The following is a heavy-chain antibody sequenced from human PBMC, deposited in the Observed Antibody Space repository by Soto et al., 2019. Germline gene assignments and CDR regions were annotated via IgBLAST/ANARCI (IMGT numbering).Heavy chain of an antibody. CDR2: IYYSGST. J-gene: IGHJ4*02. CDR1: GGSISSSSYY. V-gene: IGHV4-39*01. D-gene: IGHD3-10*01. CDR3: ATLWFGEGNY. Sequence: QLQLQESGPGLVKPSETLSLTCTVSGGSISSSSYYWGWIRQHPGKGLEWIGSIYYSGSTYYNPALKSRVTISVDTSKNQFSLKLSSVTAADTDVYYCATLWFGEGNYWGQGTLVTVSS.